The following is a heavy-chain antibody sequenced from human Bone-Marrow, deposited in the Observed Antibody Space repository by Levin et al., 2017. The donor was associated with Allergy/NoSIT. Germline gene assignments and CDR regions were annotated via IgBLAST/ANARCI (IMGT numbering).Heavy chain of an antibody. CDR3: LKIGRNYQPDY. V-gene: IGHV3-72*01. CDR2: IRTKAYNYAT. CDR1: GFTFSDHY. J-gene: IGHJ4*02. Sequence: GGSLRLSCAVSGFTFSDHYMDWVRQAPGKGLEWIGRIRTKAYNYATEYVASVKGRFTISRDDSKNSVYLQMNSLKIEDTAVYYCLKIGRNYQPDYWGRGTLVTVSS. D-gene: IGHD1-1*01.